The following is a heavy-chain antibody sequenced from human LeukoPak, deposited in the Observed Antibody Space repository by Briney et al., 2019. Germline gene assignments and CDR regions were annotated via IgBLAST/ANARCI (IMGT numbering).Heavy chain of an antibody. CDR1: GDSIGSSSYY. V-gene: IGHV4-39*01. CDR3: ATLTYYYSYLAV. CDR2: MYYSGCG. Sequence: SETLSLTCTISGDSIGSSSYYWGWIRQAPGKGLEWIGSMYYSGCGSYSPSLKSRVTISLDTSNNRFSLKLNSVTAADTAVYYCATLTYYYSYLAVWGKGTTVTVSS. J-gene: IGHJ6*03.